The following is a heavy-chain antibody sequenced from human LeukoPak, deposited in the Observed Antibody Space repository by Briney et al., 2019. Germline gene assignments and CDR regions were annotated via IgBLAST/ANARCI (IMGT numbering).Heavy chain of an antibody. CDR1: GGTFSSYA. D-gene: IGHD1-26*01. CDR2: IDPNSGGT. J-gene: IGHJ4*02. Sequence: GSSVKVSCKASGGTFSSYAISWVRQAPGQGLEWMGWIDPNSGGTYYAQKFQGRVTMTRDTSISTAYMELSWLKSDDTAVYYCARGRRILVGDTNAGDFFDYWGQGTLVTVSS. CDR3: ARGRRILVGDTNAGDFFDY. V-gene: IGHV1-2*02.